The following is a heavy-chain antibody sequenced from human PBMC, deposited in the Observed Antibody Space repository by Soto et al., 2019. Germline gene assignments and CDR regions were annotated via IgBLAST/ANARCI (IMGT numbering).Heavy chain of an antibody. D-gene: IGHD3-3*01. J-gene: IGHJ5*02. Sequence: QITLKESGPTLVKPTQTLTLTCTFSGFSLSTSGVGVGWIRQPPGKALEWLALIYWDDDKRYSPSLKSRLTITKDTSKNQVVLTMTNMDPVDTATYYCAHMRLRGKYYDFWSGYFDWFDPWGQGTLVTVSS. CDR2: IYWDDDK. V-gene: IGHV2-5*02. CDR3: AHMRLRGKYYDFWSGYFDWFDP. CDR1: GFSLSTSGVG.